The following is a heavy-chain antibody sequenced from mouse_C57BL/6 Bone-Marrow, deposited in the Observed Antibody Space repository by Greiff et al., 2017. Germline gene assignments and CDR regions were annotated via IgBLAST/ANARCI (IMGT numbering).Heavy chain of an antibody. J-gene: IGHJ4*01. CDR2: IDPSDSYT. CDR1: GYTFTSYW. Sequence: VQLQQSGAELVKPGASVKLSCKASGYTFTSYWMQWVKQRPGQGLEWIGEIDPSDSYTNYNQKFKGKATLTVDTSSSTAYMQLSSLTSEDSAVYYCAIKLGRRYYAMDYWGQGTSVTVSS. V-gene: IGHV1-50*01. CDR3: AIKLGRRYYAMDY. D-gene: IGHD4-1*01.